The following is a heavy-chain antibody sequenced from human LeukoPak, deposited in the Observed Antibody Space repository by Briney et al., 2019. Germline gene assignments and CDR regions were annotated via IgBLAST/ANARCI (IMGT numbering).Heavy chain of an antibody. CDR1: GFTFSSYS. CDR3: AREGIVVVPAAPGGSNGMDV. J-gene: IGHJ6*04. Sequence: PGGSLRLSCAASGFTFSSYSMNWVPQAPGKGLEWVSSISSSSSYIYYADSVKGRFTISRDNAKNSLYLQMNSLRAEDTAVYYCAREGIVVVPAAPGGSNGMDVWGKGTTVTVSS. CDR2: ISSSSSYI. D-gene: IGHD2-2*01. V-gene: IGHV3-21*01.